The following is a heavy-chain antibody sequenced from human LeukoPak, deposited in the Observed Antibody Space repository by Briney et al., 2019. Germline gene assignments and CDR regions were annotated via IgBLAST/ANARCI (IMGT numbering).Heavy chain of an antibody. CDR2: IKSKTDGGAT. CDR3: TRQNMVRGVIFGMDV. D-gene: IGHD3-10*01. CDR1: GFTFSSYS. V-gene: IGHV3-15*07. Sequence: GGSLRLSCAASGFTFSSYSMNWVRQAPGKGLEWVGRIKSKTDGGATDYAAPVKGRFTISRDDSKNTLYLQMNSLKTEDTAVYYCTRQNMVRGVIFGMDVWGQGTTVTVSS. J-gene: IGHJ6*02.